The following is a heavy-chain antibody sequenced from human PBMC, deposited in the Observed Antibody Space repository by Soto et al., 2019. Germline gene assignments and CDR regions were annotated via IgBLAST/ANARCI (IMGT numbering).Heavy chain of an antibody. V-gene: IGHV4-59*01. CDR3: ARRYGSWFDY. D-gene: IGHD5-18*01. CDR1: GGSISSYY. CDR2: IYYSGST. Sequence: PSETLFLTCTVSGGSISSYYWSWIRQPPGKGLEWIGYIYYSGSTNYNPSLKSRVTISVDTSKNQFSLKLSSVTAADTAVYYCARRYGSWFDYWGQGTLVTVSS. J-gene: IGHJ4*02.